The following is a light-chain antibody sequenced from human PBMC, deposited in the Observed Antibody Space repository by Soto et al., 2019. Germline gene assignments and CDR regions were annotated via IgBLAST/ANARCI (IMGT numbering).Light chain of an antibody. Sequence: EIVMTQSPATLSVSPGERVTLSCRASQSVGSNLACYQHKPGQAPRLLIYGVSTRATGIPARFSGSASGTEFTLTISSLQSEDFAVYSCQQYNDWPITFGPGARLEIK. CDR3: QQYNDWPIT. CDR1: QSVGSN. J-gene: IGKJ5*01. CDR2: GVS. V-gene: IGKV3-15*01.